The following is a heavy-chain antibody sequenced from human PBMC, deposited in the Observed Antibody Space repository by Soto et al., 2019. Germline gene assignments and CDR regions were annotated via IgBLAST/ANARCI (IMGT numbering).Heavy chain of an antibody. V-gene: IGHV1-2*04. Sequence: ASVNVSCKASGYTFSVYYMHWVRQAPGQGLEWLGWINPNSGGTNYAQKFQGWVTMTRDTSISTAYMELSRLRSDDTAVYYCARGFQVVPAGPYYYYYGMDVWGQGTTVTVSS. D-gene: IGHD2-2*01. CDR1: GYTFSVYY. J-gene: IGHJ6*02. CDR3: ARGFQVVPAGPYYYYYGMDV. CDR2: INPNSGGT.